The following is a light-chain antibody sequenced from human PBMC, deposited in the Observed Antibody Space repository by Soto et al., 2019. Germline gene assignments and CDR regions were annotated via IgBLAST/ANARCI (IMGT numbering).Light chain of an antibody. CDR1: QSVGHNY. CDR2: DAS. V-gene: IGKV3-20*01. Sequence: EIVLTQSPGTLSLSPGERATLSCRASQSVGHNYLAWYQQKPGQPPRFLMYDASSRATGISDRFSGSGSGTDFTLTITRLEPEDFAVYYCQQYGSTPLTFGGGTKVEIK. CDR3: QQYGSTPLT. J-gene: IGKJ4*01.